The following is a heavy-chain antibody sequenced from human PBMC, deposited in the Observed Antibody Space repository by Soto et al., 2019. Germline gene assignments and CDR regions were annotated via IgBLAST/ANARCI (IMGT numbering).Heavy chain of an antibody. V-gene: IGHV3-23*01. D-gene: IGHD3-3*01. Sequence: GGSLRLSCAASGFICSSYAMSWVRQAPGKGLEWVSAISGSGGSTYYADSVKGRFTISRDNSKNTLYLQMNSLRAEDTAVYYCAKGAAYYDFWSGYSTGFDYWGQGTLVTVSS. J-gene: IGHJ4*02. CDR3: AKGAAYYDFWSGYSTGFDY. CDR2: ISGSGGST. CDR1: GFICSSYA.